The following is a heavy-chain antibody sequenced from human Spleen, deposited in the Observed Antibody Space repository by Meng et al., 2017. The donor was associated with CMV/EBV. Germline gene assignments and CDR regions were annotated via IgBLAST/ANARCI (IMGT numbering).Heavy chain of an antibody. V-gene: IGHV3-30*02. J-gene: IGHJ4*02. CDR2: IRYDGSNE. CDR1: GFTFSNYG. D-gene: IGHD3-10*01. Sequence: GESLKISCAASGFTFSNYGMHWVRQPPGKGLEWVTFIRYDGSNEYYADSVKGRFTISRDNSKNTLYLQMNSLRAEDTAVYYCARDLWDGSGSFPSHYWGQGTLVTVSS. CDR3: ARDLWDGSGSFPSHY.